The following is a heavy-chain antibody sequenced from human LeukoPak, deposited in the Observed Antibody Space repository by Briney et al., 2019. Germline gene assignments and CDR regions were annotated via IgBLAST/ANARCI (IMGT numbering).Heavy chain of an antibody. CDR3: ARVGSGYPDYYFDY. V-gene: IGHV3-64*01. CDR2: ISSNGGST. Sequence: GGSLRLSCAASGFTFSSYAMHWVRQAPGKGLEYVSAISSNGGSTYYANSVKGRFTISRDNSKNTLYLQMGSLRAEDMAVYYCARVGSGYPDYYFDYWGQGTLVTVSS. D-gene: IGHD3-22*01. CDR1: GFTFSSYA. J-gene: IGHJ4*02.